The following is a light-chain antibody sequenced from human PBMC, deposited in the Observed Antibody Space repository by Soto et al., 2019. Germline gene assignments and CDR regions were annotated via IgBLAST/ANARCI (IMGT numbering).Light chain of an antibody. CDR2: AAS. V-gene: IGKV1-39*01. Sequence: DIQMTQSPSSLSASVGDIVTITCRASQSISSYLNWYQQKPGKAPKLLIYAASSLQSGVPSRYSGSGSGPDFTLTISSLQPEDFATYYCQQSYSTPWTFGQETNVEIK. CDR3: QQSYSTPWT. CDR1: QSISSY. J-gene: IGKJ1*01.